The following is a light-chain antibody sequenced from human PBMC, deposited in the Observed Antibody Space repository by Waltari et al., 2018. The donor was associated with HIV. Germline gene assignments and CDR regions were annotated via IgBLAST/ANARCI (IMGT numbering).Light chain of an antibody. CDR1: SSNIGSNY. CDR2: RNN. V-gene: IGLV1-47*01. CDR3: AAWDASLRGV. J-gene: IGLJ1*01. Sequence: QSVLTQPPSASGTPGQRVTISCSGSSSNIGSNYVYWYQQLPGTAPKLLIYRNNQRPSGVTDRFSGSKSGTSASLAISGRRSEDEADYYCAAWDASLRGVFGTGTKVTVL.